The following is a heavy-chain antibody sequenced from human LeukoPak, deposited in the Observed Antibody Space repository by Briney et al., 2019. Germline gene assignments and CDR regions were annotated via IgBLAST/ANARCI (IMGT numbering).Heavy chain of an antibody. J-gene: IGHJ4*02. CDR3: AKNPYGSGSFAFDS. Sequence: GGSLRLSCAASGFTFSSYGIHWVRQAPGKGLEWVALIWYDGSNKYYADSVKGRFTISRDNSKNMLYLQMNSLRVDDTAVYSCAKNPYGSGSFAFDSWGQGTLVTVSS. CDR2: IWYDGSNK. V-gene: IGHV3-30*02. CDR1: GFTFSSYG. D-gene: IGHD3-10*01.